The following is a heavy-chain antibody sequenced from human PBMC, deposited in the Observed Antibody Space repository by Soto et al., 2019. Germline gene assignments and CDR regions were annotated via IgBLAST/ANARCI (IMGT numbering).Heavy chain of an antibody. CDR3: ARQRLWGTSGYYYFEN. Sequence: PGESLKISCKGSGHIFSNYWIGWVRQMPGKGLEWMGIIYPGDSDTRYSPSFQGQVTITVDKSINTAYLRWSRLKASDTAIYYCARQRLWGTSGYYYFENWGQGNLVTVSS. D-gene: IGHD3-22*01. CDR1: GHIFSNYW. J-gene: IGHJ4*02. V-gene: IGHV5-51*01. CDR2: IYPGDSDT.